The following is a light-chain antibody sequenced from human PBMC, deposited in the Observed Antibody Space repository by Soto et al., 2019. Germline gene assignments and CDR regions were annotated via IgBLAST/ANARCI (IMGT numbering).Light chain of an antibody. CDR2: LGS. CDR1: QSLLHSNGYNY. V-gene: IGKV2-28*01. Sequence: DIVMTQSPLSLPVNPGEPASISCRSSQSLLHSNGYNYLDWYLQKPGQSPQLLIYLGSNPASGVPDRFSGSGSGTDFTLKISRLEAEDVGVYYCMQALQTRTWSFGQGTKVEIK. CDR3: MQALQTRTWS. J-gene: IGKJ1*01.